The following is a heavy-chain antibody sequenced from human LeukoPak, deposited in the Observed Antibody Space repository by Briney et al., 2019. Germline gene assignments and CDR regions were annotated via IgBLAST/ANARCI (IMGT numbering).Heavy chain of an antibody. Sequence: PGGSLRLSCVTSGFTFSIYALSWVRQAPGKGLEWVSAISGTDGSTYYADSVKGRFTISRGNSKNTLYLQMNSLRVEDTAVYYCTKPSGAAAVDYWGQGTLVTVSS. D-gene: IGHD6-25*01. CDR3: TKPSGAAAVDY. V-gene: IGHV3-23*01. CDR1: GFTFSIYA. J-gene: IGHJ4*02. CDR2: ISGTDGST.